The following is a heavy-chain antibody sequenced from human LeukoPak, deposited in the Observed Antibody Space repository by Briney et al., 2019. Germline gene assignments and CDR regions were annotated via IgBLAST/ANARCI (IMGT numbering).Heavy chain of an antibody. CDR3: ARDPDFDAWADFFDY. Sequence: SETLSLTCTVSGESMSDSSAYWCWIRQSPDKGLEWIGSIHQGGNSYYNPSLKSRVTISRDTSQNQFSLKLRSVTAADTAVYYCARDPDFDAWADFFDYWGPGTLVTVSS. J-gene: IGHJ4*02. V-gene: IGHV4-39*07. D-gene: IGHD3-16*01. CDR2: IHQGGNS. CDR1: GESMSDSSAY.